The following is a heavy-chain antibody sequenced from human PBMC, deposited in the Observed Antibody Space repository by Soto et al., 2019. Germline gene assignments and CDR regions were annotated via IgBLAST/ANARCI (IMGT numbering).Heavy chain of an antibody. CDR2: INHSGST. V-gene: IGHV4-34*01. J-gene: IGHJ4*02. Sequence: QVQLQQWGAGLLKPSETLSLTCAVYGGSFSGYYWNWIRQPPGKGLEWIGEINHSGSTNYNPSLKRRVTISVDTSKNPFSLKLSSVTAAHTAVYYSASGYGRTFDYWGQGTLVTVSS. CDR1: GGSFSGYY. CDR3: ASGYGRTFDY. D-gene: IGHD3-10*01.